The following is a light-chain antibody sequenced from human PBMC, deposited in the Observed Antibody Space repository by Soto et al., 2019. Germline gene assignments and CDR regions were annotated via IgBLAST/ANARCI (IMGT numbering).Light chain of an antibody. CDR1: SSNIGSNT. Sequence: QSVLTQPPSASGTPGQRVTISCSGSSSNIGSNTVNWYQQLPGTAPKLLIYSNNQPPSGVPDRFSGSKSGTSASLAISGLQSEDEADYYSAAWDDSLNGWVFGGGTKLTVL. CDR2: SNN. J-gene: IGLJ3*02. CDR3: AAWDDSLNGWV. V-gene: IGLV1-44*01.